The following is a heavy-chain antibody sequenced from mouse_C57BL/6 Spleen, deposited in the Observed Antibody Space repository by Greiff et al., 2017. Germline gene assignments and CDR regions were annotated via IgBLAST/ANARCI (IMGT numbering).Heavy chain of an antibody. CDR3: ARRRGSSYDVYYFDY. CDR2: INPYNGGT. Sequence: EVQLQQSGPVLVKPGASVKMSCKASGYTFTDYYMNWVKQSHGKSLEWIGVINPYNGGTSYNQKFKGKATLTVDKSSSTAYMELNSLTSEDSAVYYCARRRGSSYDVYYFDYWGQGTTLTVSS. D-gene: IGHD1-1*01. CDR1: GYTFTDYY. J-gene: IGHJ2*01. V-gene: IGHV1-19*01.